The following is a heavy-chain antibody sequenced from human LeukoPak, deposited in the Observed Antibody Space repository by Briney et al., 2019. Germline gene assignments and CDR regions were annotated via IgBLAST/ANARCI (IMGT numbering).Heavy chain of an antibody. V-gene: IGHV3-74*01. CDR1: GFTFSSYW. CDR2: INSDGSST. Sequence: GSLRLSCAASGFTFSSYWMHWVRQAPGKGLVWVSRINSDGSSTSYADSVKGRFTISRDNAKNTLYLQMNSLRAEDTAVYYCASRYSSSWYGAVDYWGQGTLVTVSS. J-gene: IGHJ4*02. CDR3: ASRYSSSWYGAVDY. D-gene: IGHD6-13*01.